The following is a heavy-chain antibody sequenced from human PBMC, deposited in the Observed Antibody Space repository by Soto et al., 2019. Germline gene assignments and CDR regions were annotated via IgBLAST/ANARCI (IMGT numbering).Heavy chain of an antibody. J-gene: IGHJ4*02. D-gene: IGHD3-10*01. Sequence: PGGSLRLSCAASGFTFSSYAMHWVRQAPGKGLEWVAVISYDGSNKYYADSVKGRFTISRDNSKNTLYLQMNSLRAEDTAVYYCARDELLWFGVIDYWGQGTLVTVS. CDR2: ISYDGSNK. CDR3: ARDELLWFGVIDY. CDR1: GFTFSSYA. V-gene: IGHV3-30-3*01.